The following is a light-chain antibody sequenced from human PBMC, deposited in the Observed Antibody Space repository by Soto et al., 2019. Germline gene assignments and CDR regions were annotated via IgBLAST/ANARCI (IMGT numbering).Light chain of an antibody. Sequence: EIVLTQSPGTLSLSPGERVTLSCRASQSVSSSYLAWYQQKPGQAPRLLIYGASSRATGIPDRFSGSGSGTDFTLTISRLEPEDFAVFYCHQSGSSPRTFGQGTKLESK. CDR1: QSVSSSY. V-gene: IGKV3-20*01. CDR2: GAS. J-gene: IGKJ2*01. CDR3: HQSGSSPRT.